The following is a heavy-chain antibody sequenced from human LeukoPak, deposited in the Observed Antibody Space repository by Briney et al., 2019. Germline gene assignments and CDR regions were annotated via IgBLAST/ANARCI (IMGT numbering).Heavy chain of an antibody. V-gene: IGHV4-4*02. Sequence: SETLSLTCAVSGGSISSSNWWSWVRQPPGKGLEWIGEIYHSGSTNYNPSLKSRVTMSVDTSKNQFSLKLSSVTAADTAVYYCARDSVRLGELSYDYWGQGTLVTVSS. D-gene: IGHD3-16*02. J-gene: IGHJ4*02. CDR1: GGSISSSNW. CDR3: ARDSVRLGELSYDY. CDR2: IYHSGST.